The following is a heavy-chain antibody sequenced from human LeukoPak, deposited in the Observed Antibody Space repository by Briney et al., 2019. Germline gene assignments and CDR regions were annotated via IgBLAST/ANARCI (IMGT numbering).Heavy chain of an antibody. D-gene: IGHD3-9*01. CDR3: ASPPYYDILTGYLN. CDR2: ISYDGSNK. Sequence: GGSLRLSCAASGFTFSSYAMHWVRQAPGKGLEWVAVISYDGSNKYYADSVKGRFTISRDNSKNTLYLQMNSLRAEDTAVYYCASPPYYDILTGYLNWGQGTLVTVSS. CDR1: GFTFSSYA. V-gene: IGHV3-30-3*01. J-gene: IGHJ4*02.